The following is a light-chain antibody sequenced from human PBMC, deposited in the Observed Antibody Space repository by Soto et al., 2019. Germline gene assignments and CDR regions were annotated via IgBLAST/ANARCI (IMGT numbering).Light chain of an antibody. CDR3: HQRHDWPIT. J-gene: IGKJ5*01. Sequence: EIVLTQSPATLSLSPGDRATLSCRASQTIGRLLAWYQQKPGQAPRLLIHDASTRATGIPARFSGSGFGTDFTLTISSLEPEDFAFYYCHQRHDWPITFGQGTRLGIK. V-gene: IGKV3-11*01. CDR2: DAS. CDR1: QTIGRL.